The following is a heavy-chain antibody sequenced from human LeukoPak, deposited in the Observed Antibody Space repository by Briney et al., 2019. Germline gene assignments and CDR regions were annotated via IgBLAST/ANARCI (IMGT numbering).Heavy chain of an antibody. CDR3: ARRHLSGYASDY. V-gene: IGHV1-18*01. J-gene: IGHJ4*02. Sequence: GASVKVSCKTSDYTFTNYGVNWVRQAPGQGLEWMGYISGYNGNTKYAQELQGRVTMTTDTSTSTAYMELRSLRSDDTAVYYCARRHLSGYASDYWGQGTLVTVSS. CDR1: DYTFTNYG. CDR2: ISGYNGNT. D-gene: IGHD5-12*01.